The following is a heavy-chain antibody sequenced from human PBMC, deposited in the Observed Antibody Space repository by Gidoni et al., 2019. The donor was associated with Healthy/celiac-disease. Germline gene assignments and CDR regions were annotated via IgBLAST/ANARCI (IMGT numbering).Heavy chain of an antibody. D-gene: IGHD3-3*01. CDR2: IIPILGIA. J-gene: IGHJ6*03. CDR1: GGTFSSYA. V-gene: IGHV1-69*04. Sequence: QVQLVQSGAEVKKPGSSVKVSCKASGGTFSSYAISWVRQAPGQGLEWMGRIIPILGIANYAQKFQGRVTITADKSTSTAYMELSSLRSEDTAVYYCARGRITIFGVVSHYYYYMDVWGKGTTVTVSS. CDR3: ARGRITIFGVVSHYYYYMDV.